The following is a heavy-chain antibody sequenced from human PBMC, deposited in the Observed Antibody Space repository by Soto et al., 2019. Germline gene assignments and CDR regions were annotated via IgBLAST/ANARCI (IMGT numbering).Heavy chain of an antibody. D-gene: IGHD6-13*01. CDR3: ARQEGSSWALFDY. V-gene: IGHV4-31*03. J-gene: IGHJ4*02. CDR1: GDSISSGTYY. Sequence: QVQLQESGPGLVKSSQTLSLTCTVSGDSISSGTYYWSWIRQHPGKGLEWIGYIYYSGSTYYNPSLKSRVAISVDTSKNQFSLKLSSVTAADTAVYYCARQEGSSWALFDYWGQGTLVTVSS. CDR2: IYYSGST.